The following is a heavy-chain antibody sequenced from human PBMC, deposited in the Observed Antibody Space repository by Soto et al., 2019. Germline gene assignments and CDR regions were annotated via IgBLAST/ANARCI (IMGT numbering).Heavy chain of an antibody. CDR3: ARAGIVAGYYYYYGMDV. CDR2: INPNSGGT. J-gene: IGHJ6*02. Sequence: ASVKVSCKASGYTFTGYYMHWVRQAPGQGLEWMGWINPNSGGTNYAQKFQGRVTMTRDTSISTAYMELSRLRSDDTAVYYCARAGIVAGYYYYYGMDVWGQGTTVTVS. V-gene: IGHV1-2*02. CDR1: GYTFTGYY. D-gene: IGHD1-26*01.